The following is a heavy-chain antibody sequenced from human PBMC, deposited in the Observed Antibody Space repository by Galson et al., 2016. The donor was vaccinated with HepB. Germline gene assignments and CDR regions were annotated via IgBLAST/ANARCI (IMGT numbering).Heavy chain of an antibody. CDR1: GFTFSTNW. CDR2: INGDGTIT. D-gene: IGHD3-10*01. CDR3: ARDRGGSAGAFNWFDP. Sequence: SLRLSCAASGFTFSTNWMHWVRQAPGKGLVWVSRINGDGTITDYADSVKGRFTISRDNAENTLYLQMNSLRVEDTAVYYCARDRGGSAGAFNWFDPWGQGTRATVSS. V-gene: IGHV3-74*01. J-gene: IGHJ5*02.